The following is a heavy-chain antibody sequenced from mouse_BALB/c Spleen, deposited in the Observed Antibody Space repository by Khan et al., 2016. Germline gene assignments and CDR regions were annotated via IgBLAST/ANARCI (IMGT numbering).Heavy chain of an antibody. CDR2: INTETGEP. V-gene: IGHV9-2-1*01. D-gene: IGHD1-1*01. Sequence: QIQLVQSGPELKKPGETVKISCKASGYTFTDYSMHWVKQAPGKGLKWMGWINTETGEPTYADDFKGRFAFSLETSASTAYLQINNLKNEDTATYFCVKSGVYYYGSRAFAYWGQGTLVTVSA. J-gene: IGHJ3*01. CDR1: GYTFTDYS. CDR3: VKSGVYYYGSRAFAY.